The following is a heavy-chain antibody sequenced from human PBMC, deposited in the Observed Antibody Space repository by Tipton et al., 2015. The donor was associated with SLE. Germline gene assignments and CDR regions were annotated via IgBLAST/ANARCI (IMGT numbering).Heavy chain of an antibody. CDR1: GGSISSSSYH. CDR3: IGTLFF. V-gene: IGHV4-39*07. J-gene: IGHJ4*02. D-gene: IGHD2/OR15-2a*01. Sequence: TLSLTCTVSGGSISSSSYHWGWIRQPPGKGLEQVGSIFYSGSTYYNPALKSRVTISVDTSKNQFSLRLTSVTAADTATYYCIGTLFFWGQGTLVTVSS. CDR2: IFYSGST.